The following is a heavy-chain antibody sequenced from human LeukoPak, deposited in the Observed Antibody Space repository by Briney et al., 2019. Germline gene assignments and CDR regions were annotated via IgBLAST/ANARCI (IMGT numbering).Heavy chain of an antibody. CDR1: GFTFSSYA. J-gene: IGHJ3*02. CDR3: ARNIVVVTAFAFDI. V-gene: IGHV1-46*01. CDR2: INPSGGST. D-gene: IGHD2-21*02. Sequence: GGSLRLSCAASGFTFSSYAMSWVRQAPGKGLEWMGIINPSGGSTSYAQKFQGRVTMTRDMSTSTVYMELSSLRSEDTAVYYCARNIVVVTAFAFDIWGQGTMVTVSS.